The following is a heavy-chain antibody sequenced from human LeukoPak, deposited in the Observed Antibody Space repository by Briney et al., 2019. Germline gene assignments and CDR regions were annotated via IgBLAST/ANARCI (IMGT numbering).Heavy chain of an antibody. D-gene: IGHD6-19*01. Sequence: PGGSLRLSCAASGFTFSSYAMHWVRQAPGKGLEWVAVISYDGSNKYYADSVKGRFTISRDNSKNTLYLQMNSLRAEDTAVYYCARTPSGWSEDYFDYWGQGTLVTVSS. V-gene: IGHV3-30-3*01. CDR2: ISYDGSNK. J-gene: IGHJ4*02. CDR1: GFTFSSYA. CDR3: ARTPSGWSEDYFDY.